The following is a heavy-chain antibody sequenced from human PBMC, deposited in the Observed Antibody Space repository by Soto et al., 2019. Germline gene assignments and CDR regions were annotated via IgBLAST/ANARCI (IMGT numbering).Heavy chain of an antibody. D-gene: IGHD3-3*01. J-gene: IGHJ4*02. CDR1: GYTFTSYA. CDR3: AMTEWFTPYFDY. Sequence: GASVKVSCKASGYTFTSYALHWLRQAPGQGLEWMCWINACDGSTKYSEHFQCRVTINLETSVATVFVELTGLKSQDKAIYYCAMTEWFTPYFDYWSQWSLVTVSS. CDR2: INACDGST. V-gene: IGHV1-3*03.